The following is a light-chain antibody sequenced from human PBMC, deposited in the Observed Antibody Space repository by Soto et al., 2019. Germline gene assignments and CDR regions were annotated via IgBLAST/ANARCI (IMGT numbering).Light chain of an antibody. J-gene: IGLJ1*01. CDR1: SGHSNYA. CDR3: QTWGAGVHV. V-gene: IGLV4-69*01. CDR2: LNSDGSH. Sequence: QPVLTQSPSASASLGASVRLICTLTSGHSNYAVAWHQQQSEKGPRFLMKLNSDGSHSKGDGIPDRYSGSSSGAERYLTISSLQSEDEADYYCQTWGAGVHVFGPGTKLTVL.